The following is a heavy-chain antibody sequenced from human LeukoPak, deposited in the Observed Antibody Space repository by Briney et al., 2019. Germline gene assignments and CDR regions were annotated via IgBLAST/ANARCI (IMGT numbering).Heavy chain of an antibody. Sequence: SETLSLTCTVSGGSISSGGYYWSWLRQPPGKGLEWIGYIYHSRSTYYNPSLKSRVTISVDRSKNQFSLKLSSVTAEDTAVYYCARKVDILTGPPYFDYWGQGTLVTVSS. CDR2: IYHSRST. D-gene: IGHD3-9*01. J-gene: IGHJ4*02. V-gene: IGHV4-30-2*01. CDR3: ARKVDILTGPPYFDY. CDR1: GGSISSGGYY.